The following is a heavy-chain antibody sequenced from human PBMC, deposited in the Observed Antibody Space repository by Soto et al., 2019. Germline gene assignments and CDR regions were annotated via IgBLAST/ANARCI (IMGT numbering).Heavy chain of an antibody. CDR2: ISSSSSYT. Sequence: QVQLVESGGGLVKPGGSLRLSCAASGFTFSDYYMSWTRQAPGKGLEWVSYISSSSSYTNYADSVKGRFTISRDNAKNSLYLQMNSLRAEDTAVYYCAGDVAAAVPLWGQGTLVTVSS. V-gene: IGHV3-11*05. CDR3: AGDVAAAVPL. J-gene: IGHJ4*02. D-gene: IGHD6-13*01. CDR1: GFTFSDYY.